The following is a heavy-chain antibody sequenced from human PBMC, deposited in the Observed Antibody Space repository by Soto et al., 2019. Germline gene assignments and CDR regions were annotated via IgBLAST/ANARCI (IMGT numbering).Heavy chain of an antibody. CDR1: GGSIGTSAYY. V-gene: IGHV4-39*01. CDR3: SRRAPEGFDP. J-gene: IGHJ5*02. Sequence: AETLSLTCAVSGGSIGTSAYYWGWIRQAPGKGLEWIGSINHSGNTYLSPSLKDRVTMSVDTSKNSFSLKLRSATAADTGLYYCSRRAPEGFDPWGQGTLVTVSS. CDR2: INHSGNT.